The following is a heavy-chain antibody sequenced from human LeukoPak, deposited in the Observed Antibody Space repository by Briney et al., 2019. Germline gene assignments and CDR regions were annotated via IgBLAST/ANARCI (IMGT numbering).Heavy chain of an antibody. CDR1: GDSISSGTYY. CDR3: ARLGHRGQWLVPGDY. Sequence: SQTLSLTCTVSGDSISSGTYYWSWIRQPPGKGLEWIGYIYYSGSTNYNPSLKSRVTISVDTSKNQFSLKLSSVTAADTAVYYCARLGHRGQWLVPGDYWGQGTLVTVSS. J-gene: IGHJ4*02. CDR2: IYYSGST. V-gene: IGHV4-61*01. D-gene: IGHD6-19*01.